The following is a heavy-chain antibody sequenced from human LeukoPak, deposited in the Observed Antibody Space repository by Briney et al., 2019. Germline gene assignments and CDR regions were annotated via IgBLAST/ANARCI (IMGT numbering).Heavy chain of an antibody. V-gene: IGHV1-18*01. D-gene: IGHD6-13*01. Sequence: ASVRVSCTASGYTFTTNGTSWVRQAPGQGLEWMGWISAYNGNTNYAQKVQGRVTMTTDTSTSTGYMELRSLRSDDTAVYYCARVAATIYWYYGMDVWGQGTTVTVPS. CDR2: ISAYNGNT. CDR3: ARVAATIYWYYGMDV. J-gene: IGHJ6*02. CDR1: GYTFTTNG.